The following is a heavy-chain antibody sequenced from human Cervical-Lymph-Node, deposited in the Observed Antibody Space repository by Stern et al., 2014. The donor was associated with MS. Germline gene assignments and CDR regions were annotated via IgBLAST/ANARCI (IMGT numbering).Heavy chain of an antibody. CDR1: GGSISSRY. V-gene: IGHV4-59*08. CDR3: ARLSTAVDS. Sequence: VHLVESGPGLVKPSETLSLTCAVSGGSISSRYRGWIRQPPGKGLEWIGLISHRGATKYTPPLKSRVPISLDTPKTQFPLKVTSVTAADTAVYYCARLSTAVDSWGQGTLVTVSS. CDR2: ISHRGAT. J-gene: IGHJ4*02.